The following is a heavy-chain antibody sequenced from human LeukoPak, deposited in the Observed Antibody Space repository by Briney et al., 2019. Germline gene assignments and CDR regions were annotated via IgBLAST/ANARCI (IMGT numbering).Heavy chain of an antibody. CDR3: ARDGINGLVVYYYDSRNWFDP. CDR2: IYHSGST. CDR1: GGSFSSGAY. J-gene: IGHJ5*02. D-gene: IGHD3-22*01. V-gene: IGHV4-38-2*02. Sequence: SETLSLTCAVSGGSFSSGAYWGWVRQPPGKGQEWIGTIYHSGSTYYNPSLNSRVTISIDTSKNQFSLKLSSVTAADTAVYYCARDGINGLVVYYYDSRNWFDPWGQGTLVTVSS.